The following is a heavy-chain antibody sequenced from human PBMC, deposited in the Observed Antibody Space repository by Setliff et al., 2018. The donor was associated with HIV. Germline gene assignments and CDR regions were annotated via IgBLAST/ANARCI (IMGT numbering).Heavy chain of an antibody. CDR1: EGYITGYY. CDR3: ARFNALLGSSTYYDY. Sequence: PSETLSLTCTVSEGYITGYYWTWIRQPPGRGLEWIGYIFYSGTTKFNPSLKSRAAISVDSSNNQFSLKMTSVNAADTAVYFCARFNALLGSSTYYDYWGPGLLVTVSS. CDR2: IFYSGTT. J-gene: IGHJ4*02. D-gene: IGHD3-22*01. V-gene: IGHV4-59*01.